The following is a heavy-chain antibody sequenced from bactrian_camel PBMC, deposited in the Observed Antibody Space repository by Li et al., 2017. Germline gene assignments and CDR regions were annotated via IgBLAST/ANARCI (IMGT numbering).Heavy chain of an antibody. Sequence: QLVESGGGLVQPGGSLRLSCAASGFTFSSYYIYWVRQAPGKGLEWVSVTSSGGGTTYYADSVKGQFTISRDNAKNTVYLQMNSLKPEDTAVYYFVRDQIGFSWYFGYWGQGTQVTVS. J-gene: IGHJ6*01. D-gene: IGHD6*01. CDR2: TSSGGGTT. CDR1: GFTFSSYY. V-gene: IGHV3S25*01. CDR3: VRDQIGFSWYFGY.